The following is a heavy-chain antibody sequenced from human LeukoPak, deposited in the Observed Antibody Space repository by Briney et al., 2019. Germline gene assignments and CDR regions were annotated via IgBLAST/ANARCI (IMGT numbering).Heavy chain of an antibody. Sequence: VGSLRLSCAASGFTFSTSTMNWVRQAPAKGLEWVSSISSSNDYIYYAGSVKGRFTISRDNAKNSLYLQMNSLRAEDTAVYYCVRIPNTAGFPSWFHPWGQGTLVTVSS. CDR2: ISSSNDYI. CDR1: GFTFSTST. J-gene: IGHJ5*02. D-gene: IGHD2-2*02. V-gene: IGHV3-21*01. CDR3: VRIPNTAGFPSWFHP.